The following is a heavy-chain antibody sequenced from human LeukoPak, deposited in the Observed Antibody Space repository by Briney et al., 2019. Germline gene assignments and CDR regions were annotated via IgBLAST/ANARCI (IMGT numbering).Heavy chain of an antibody. V-gene: IGHV1-2*02. Sequence: GASVKVSCKASGYTFTGYNMHWVRQAPGQGLEWMGWINANSGGTNYVQKFQGRVTMTRDTSISTAFMELSRLSSDDTAVYYCACASGNYYNGNYFDYWGQGTLVTVSS. CDR2: INANSGGT. J-gene: IGHJ4*02. CDR3: ACASGNYYNGNYFDY. D-gene: IGHD3-10*01. CDR1: GYTFTGYN.